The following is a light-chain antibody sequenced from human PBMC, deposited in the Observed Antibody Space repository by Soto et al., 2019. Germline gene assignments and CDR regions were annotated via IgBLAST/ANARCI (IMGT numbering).Light chain of an antibody. J-gene: IGKJ2*01. V-gene: IGKV3-15*01. CDR3: QQYNNWPPYT. CDR2: DAS. CDR1: QSVSSN. Sequence: EIVMTQFPATLSVSPGERATLSCRASQSVSSNLAWYQQKPGQAPRLLIYDASTRATGIPARFSGSGSGTEFTLTIGSLQSEDFAVYYCQQYNNWPPYTFG.